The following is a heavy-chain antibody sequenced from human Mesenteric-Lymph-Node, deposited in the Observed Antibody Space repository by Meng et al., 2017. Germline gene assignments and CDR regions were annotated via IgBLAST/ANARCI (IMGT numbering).Heavy chain of an antibody. CDR2: IYHSGST. CDR1: GYPISSGYY. J-gene: IGHJ4*02. V-gene: IGHV4-38-2*02. Sequence: GSLRLSCTVPGYPISSGYYWGWIRQPPGNGLEWIGSIYHSGSTYYNPSLKSRVTISVDTSKNQFSLKLSSVTAADTAVYYCARGKINIAVASSAAFDYWGQGTLVTVSS. CDR3: ARGKINIAVASSAAFDY. D-gene: IGHD6-19*01.